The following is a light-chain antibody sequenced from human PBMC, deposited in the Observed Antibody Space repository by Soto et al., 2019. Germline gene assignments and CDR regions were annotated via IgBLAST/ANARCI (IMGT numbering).Light chain of an antibody. Sequence: QSVLTQPPSASGSPGQSVTISCTGTSSDVGGYNYVSWYQQHPGKAPKLMIYEVSKRPSGVPDRFSGSKSGNTASLTVSGLQAEDEADYYCSSYAGSNNVVFCGGTKLTVL. V-gene: IGLV2-8*01. J-gene: IGLJ2*01. CDR2: EVS. CDR3: SSYAGSNNVV. CDR1: SSDVGGYNY.